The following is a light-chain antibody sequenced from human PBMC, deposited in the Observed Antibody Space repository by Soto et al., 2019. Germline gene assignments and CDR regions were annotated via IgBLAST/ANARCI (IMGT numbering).Light chain of an antibody. V-gene: IGKV1-39*01. Sequence: DIQMTQSPSSLSASVGDRVTITCRASQSITSYLNWYQQKPGKAPKLLIYAASRLQSGVPSRFSGSGSGTYFTLTISRLQPEDFETYYCQQSYSTPNTFGQGTKLEIK. CDR3: QQSYSTPNT. CDR1: QSITSY. CDR2: AAS. J-gene: IGKJ2*01.